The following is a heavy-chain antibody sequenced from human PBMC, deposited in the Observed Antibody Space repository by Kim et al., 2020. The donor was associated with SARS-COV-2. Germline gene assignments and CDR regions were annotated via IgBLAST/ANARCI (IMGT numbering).Heavy chain of an antibody. J-gene: IGHJ6*03. Sequence: ASVKVSCKASGYTFTSYGISWVRQAPGQGLEWMGWISAYNGNTNYAQKLQGRVTMTTDTSTSTAYMELRSLRSDDTAVYYCLLVPDYYYYYMDVWGKGTTVTVSS. V-gene: IGHV1-18*01. CDR3: LLVPDYYYYYMDV. CDR2: ISAYNGNT. CDR1: GYTFTSYG.